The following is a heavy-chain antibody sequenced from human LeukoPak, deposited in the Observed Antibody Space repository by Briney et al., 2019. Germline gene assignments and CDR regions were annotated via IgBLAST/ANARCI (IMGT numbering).Heavy chain of an antibody. Sequence: QPGGSLGLSCAASGFTFSSYGMHWVRQAPGKGLEWVAVIWYDGSNKYYADSVKGRFTISRDNSKNTLYLQMNSLRAEDTAVYYCARDSHYYYGSGSPDYRGQGTLVTVSS. CDR2: IWYDGSNK. CDR1: GFTFSSYG. D-gene: IGHD3-10*01. V-gene: IGHV3-33*01. J-gene: IGHJ4*02. CDR3: ARDSHYYYGSGSPDY.